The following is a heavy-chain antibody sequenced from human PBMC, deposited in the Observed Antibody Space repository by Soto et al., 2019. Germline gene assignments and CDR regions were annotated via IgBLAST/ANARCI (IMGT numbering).Heavy chain of an antibody. V-gene: IGHV1-18*01. CDR1: GYTFSDYG. CDR2: ISGFNGDT. CDR3: ARLTLIGADFFDH. D-gene: IGHD3-3*01. J-gene: IGHJ4*02. Sequence: ASVKVSCKASGYTFSDYGISWVRQAPGQGLEWMGWISGFNGDTNYAQKFQDRVTLTTDTSTTTAYMDLRRLRSNDTAVYYCARLTLIGADFFDHWGQGTLVTVSS.